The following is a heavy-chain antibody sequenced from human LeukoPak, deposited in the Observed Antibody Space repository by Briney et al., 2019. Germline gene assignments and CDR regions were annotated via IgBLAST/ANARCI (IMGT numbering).Heavy chain of an antibody. CDR3: ARDRRYSSSSYYDY. V-gene: IGHV1-69*05. Sequence: GASVKVSCKASGYTFTSYGISWVRQAPGQGLEWMGGIIPIFGTANYAQKFQGRVTITTDESTSTAYMELSSLRSEDTAVYYCARDRRYSSSSYYDYWGQGTLATVSS. J-gene: IGHJ4*02. CDR1: GYTFTSYG. D-gene: IGHD6-6*01. CDR2: IIPIFGTA.